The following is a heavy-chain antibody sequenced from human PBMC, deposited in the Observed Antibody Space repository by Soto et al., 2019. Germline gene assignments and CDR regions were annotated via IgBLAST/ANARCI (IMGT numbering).Heavy chain of an antibody. Sequence: GGSLRLSCTASGFSFSNYAVTWVRQAPGKGLEWVSSISPSTSHIYYADSVKGRFTISRDNAKNSLFLQMNSLRAEDTAVYYCSGCSGGACHQNYGMDVWGQGTTVTV. CDR1: GFSFSNYA. J-gene: IGHJ6*02. V-gene: IGHV3-21*01. CDR3: SGCSGGACHQNYGMDV. CDR2: ISPSTSHI. D-gene: IGHD2-15*01.